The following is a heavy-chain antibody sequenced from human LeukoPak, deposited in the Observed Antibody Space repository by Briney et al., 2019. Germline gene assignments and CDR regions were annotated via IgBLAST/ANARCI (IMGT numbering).Heavy chain of an antibody. CDR3: ARQIDYGFDY. Sequence: PGGSLRLSCAASGFTFSSSWMHWVRQAPGKGLVWVARILSDGSRTYYADSVKGRFTISRDNPKNTLYLQMTSLRAADTAMYYCARQIDYGFDYWGQGTLVTVSS. D-gene: IGHD4-17*01. CDR2: ILSDGSRT. CDR1: GFTFSSSW. J-gene: IGHJ4*02. V-gene: IGHV3-74*01.